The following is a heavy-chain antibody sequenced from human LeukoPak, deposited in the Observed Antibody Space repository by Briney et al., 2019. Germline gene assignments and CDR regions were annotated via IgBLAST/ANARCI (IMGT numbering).Heavy chain of an antibody. CDR1: GGSFSGYY. CDR3: ARDSYYYYGMDV. V-gene: IGHV4-34*01. Sequence: PSETLSLTCAVYGGSFSGYYWSWIRQPPGKGLEWIGEINHSGSTNYNPSLTSRVTISVDTSKNQFSLKLSSVTAADTAVYYCARDSYYYYGMDVWGKGTTVTVSS. J-gene: IGHJ6*04. CDR2: INHSGST.